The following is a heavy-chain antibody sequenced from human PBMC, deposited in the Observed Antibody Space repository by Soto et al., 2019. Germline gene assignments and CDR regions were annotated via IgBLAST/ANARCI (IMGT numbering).Heavy chain of an antibody. J-gene: IGHJ5*02. CDR3: ARFLGYSSGWLVP. V-gene: IGHV4-59*01. D-gene: IGHD6-19*01. Sequence: SETLSLTCTVSGGSISSYYWSWIRQPPGKGLEWIGYIYSSGSTDYNPSLKSRVTISVDTSKNQFSLKLSSVTAADTAVYYCARFLGYSSGWLVPWGQGTLVTVSS. CDR2: IYSSGST. CDR1: GGSISSYY.